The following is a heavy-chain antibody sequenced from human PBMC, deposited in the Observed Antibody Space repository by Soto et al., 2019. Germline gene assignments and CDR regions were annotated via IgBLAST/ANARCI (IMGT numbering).Heavy chain of an antibody. J-gene: IGHJ4*02. V-gene: IGHV4-30-2*01. CDR3: AVVVVAATGRYFDY. Sequence: PSETLSLTCAVSGGSTSSGGYSWSWIRQPPGKGLEWIGYIYHSGSTYYNPSLKSRVTISVDRSKNQFSLKLSSVTAADTAVYYCAVVVVAATGRYFDYWGQGTLVTVSS. CDR1: GGSTSSGGYS. D-gene: IGHD2-15*01. CDR2: IYHSGST.